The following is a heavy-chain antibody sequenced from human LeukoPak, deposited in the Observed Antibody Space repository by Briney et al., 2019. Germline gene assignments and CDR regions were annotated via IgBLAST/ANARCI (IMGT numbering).Heavy chain of an antibody. CDR1: GYSISSGYY. CDR2: IYHSGST. J-gene: IGHJ6*03. V-gene: IGHV4-38-2*02. CDR3: ARHLHYYGSGSYYPETKYYYYYYMDV. Sequence: SETLSLTCTVSGYSISSGYYWGWIRQPPGKGLEWIGSIYHSGSTYYNPSLKSRVTISVDTSKNQFSLKLSSVTAADTAVYYCARHLHYYGSGSYYPETKYYYYYYMDVWGKGTTVTISS. D-gene: IGHD3-10*01.